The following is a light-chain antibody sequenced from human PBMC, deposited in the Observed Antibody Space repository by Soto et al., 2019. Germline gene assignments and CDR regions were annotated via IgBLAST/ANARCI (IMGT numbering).Light chain of an antibody. J-gene: IGKJ4*01. CDR3: QQYGNSPVT. CDR2: GAS. V-gene: IGKV3-20*01. CDR1: QSVSSSY. Sequence: EIVLTQSPGTLSLYTGERATLSCRASQSVSSSYLAWYQQKPGQAPRLLIYGASSRATGIPDRFSGSGSGTDFTLTISRLEPEDFAVYYCQQYGNSPVTFGGGTKVDIK.